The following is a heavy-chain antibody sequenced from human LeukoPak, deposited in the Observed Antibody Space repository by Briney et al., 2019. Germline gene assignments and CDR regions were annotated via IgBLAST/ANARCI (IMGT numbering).Heavy chain of an antibody. Sequence: GGSLRLSCAASGFTFSDYYMSWVRQAPGKGLEWVASIKQDGNEKYYVDSVKGRFTISRDNAKNSLYLQMNSLRAEDTAVYYCARAYSGYNDAFDIWGQGTMVTVSS. CDR3: ARAYSGYNDAFDI. D-gene: IGHD5-12*01. J-gene: IGHJ3*02. CDR2: IKQDGNEK. CDR1: GFTFSDYY. V-gene: IGHV3-7*01.